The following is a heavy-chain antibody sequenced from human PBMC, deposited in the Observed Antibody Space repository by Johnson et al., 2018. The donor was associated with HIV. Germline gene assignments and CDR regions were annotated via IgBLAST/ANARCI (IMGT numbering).Heavy chain of an antibody. CDR3: ARQRGCDI. CDR1: GFTFSRYA. CDR2: VTGSGGTS. Sequence: VQLVESGGGVVQPGRSLRLSCVASGFTFSRYAMNWVRQAPGKGLEWVSSVTGSGGTSYYADSVKGRFTISRDNSKNTLYLQMNSLRVEDTAVYYCARQRGCDIWGQGTMVTVSS. V-gene: IGHV3-23*04. J-gene: IGHJ3*02.